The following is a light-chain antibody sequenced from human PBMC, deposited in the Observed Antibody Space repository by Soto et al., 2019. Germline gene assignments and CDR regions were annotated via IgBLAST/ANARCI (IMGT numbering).Light chain of an antibody. Sequence: QSALTQPASVSGSPGQSITISCTGTSSDVGGYNFVSWYQQHPGKAPKLMIYEVSNRPSGVSNRFSGSKSGNTASLTISGLQAEDEADYYCGSYTSSTTYVFGTGIEVTVL. V-gene: IGLV2-14*01. CDR1: SSDVGGYNF. CDR3: GSYTSSTTYV. CDR2: EVS. J-gene: IGLJ1*01.